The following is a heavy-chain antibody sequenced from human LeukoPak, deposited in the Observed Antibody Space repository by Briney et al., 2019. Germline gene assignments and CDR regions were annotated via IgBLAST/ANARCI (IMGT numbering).Heavy chain of an antibody. CDR2: IYYSGST. V-gene: IGHV4-30-4*08. Sequence: PSQNLSLNCTVSGGSISSGDYFWSWTGQPPGKGLEWIGYIYYSGSTYYNPSLMSRVTIALDTSKNQFSLKLSSVTAADTAVYYCARGAVYDGWESYYFDYWGQGTLVTVSS. CDR3: ARGAVYDGWESYYFDY. J-gene: IGHJ4*02. CDR1: GGSISSGDYF. D-gene: IGHD6-19*01.